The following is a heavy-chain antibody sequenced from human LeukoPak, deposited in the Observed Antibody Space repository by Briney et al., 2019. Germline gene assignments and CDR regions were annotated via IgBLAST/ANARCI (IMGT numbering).Heavy chain of an antibody. CDR1: GFTFSSYS. V-gene: IGHV3-21*01. CDR3: ASEYSSSSFYYGLDV. D-gene: IGHD6-6*01. Sequence: GGSLRLSCAASGFTFSSYSMNWVRQAPEKGLEWVSSISSSSSYIYYADSVEGRFTISRDNAKNSLYLRMSSLRAEDTAVYYCASEYSSSSFYYGLDVWGQGTTVTVSS. CDR2: ISSSSSYI. J-gene: IGHJ6*02.